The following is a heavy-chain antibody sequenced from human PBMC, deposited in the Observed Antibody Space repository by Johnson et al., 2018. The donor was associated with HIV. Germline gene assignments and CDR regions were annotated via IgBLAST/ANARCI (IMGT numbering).Heavy chain of an antibody. CDR1: GFTVSSNY. V-gene: IGHV3-53*02. D-gene: IGHD1-7*01. Sequence: EVRLVETGGGLIQPGGSLRLSCAASGFTVSSNYMSWVRQAPGKGLEWVSVIYNDGNTYYADSVKGRFTISRDNSKNTLYLQMNSLKTEDTAVYYCTTTNLELMDDAFDIWGQGTMVTVSS. CDR2: IYNDGNT. CDR3: TTTNLELMDDAFDI. J-gene: IGHJ3*02.